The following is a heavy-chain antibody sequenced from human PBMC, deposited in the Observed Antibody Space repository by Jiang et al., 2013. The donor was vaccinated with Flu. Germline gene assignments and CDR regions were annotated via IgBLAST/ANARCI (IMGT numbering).Heavy chain of an antibody. V-gene: IGHV1-18*01. D-gene: IGHD1-7*01. CDR2: ISAYNGNT. J-gene: IGHJ6*02. Sequence: SVKVSCKASGYTFTSYGISWVRQAPGQGLEWMGWISAYNGNTNYAQKLQGRVTMTTDTSTSTAYMELRSLRSDDTAVYYCARDHGTPPTAYYGLDVWGQGTTVTVSS. CDR3: ARDHGTPPTAYYGLDV. CDR1: GYTFTSYG.